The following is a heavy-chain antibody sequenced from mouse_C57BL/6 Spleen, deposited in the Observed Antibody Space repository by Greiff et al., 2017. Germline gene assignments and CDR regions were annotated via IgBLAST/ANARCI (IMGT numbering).Heavy chain of an antibody. Sequence: VQLQQSGAELVKPGASVKIFCKASCYAFRCYWMNWVKQRPGKGLEWIGRIYSGDGETNYHGKFKGKATLTADQSSSTAYMQRSSRTSEEPAVFFCAGWPDPGYFDDWGTGTTVTVSS. CDR3: AGWPDPGYFDD. J-gene: IGHJ1*03. CDR2: IYSGDGET. V-gene: IGHV1-80*01. CDR1: CYAFRCYW.